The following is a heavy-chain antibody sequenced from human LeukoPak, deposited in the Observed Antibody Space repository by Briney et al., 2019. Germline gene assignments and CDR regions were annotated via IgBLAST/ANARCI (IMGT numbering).Heavy chain of an antibody. V-gene: IGHV5-51*01. CDR2: IYPGDSDT. CDR1: GYSFTSYW. D-gene: IGHD5-24*01. J-gene: IGHJ6*03. Sequence: GESLKISCKGSGYSFTSYWIGWVRQMPGKSLEWMGIIYPGDSDTRYSPSFQGQVTISADKSISTAYLQWSSLKASDTAMYYCARRGDGYNLDYYYMDVWGKGTTVTVSS. CDR3: ARRGDGYNLDYYYMDV.